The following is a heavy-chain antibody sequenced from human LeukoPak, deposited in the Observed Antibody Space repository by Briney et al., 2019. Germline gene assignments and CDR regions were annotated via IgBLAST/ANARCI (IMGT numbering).Heavy chain of an antibody. D-gene: IGHD3-22*01. CDR3: ARTPGLTMIVVVNDY. V-gene: IGHV1-2*02. J-gene: IGHJ4*02. CDR2: INPNSGGT. Sequence: ASVKVSCKASGYTFTGYYMHWVRQAPGQGLEWMGWINPNSGGTNYAQKFQGRVTMTRDTSISTAYMELRSLRSDDTAVYYCARTPGLTMIVVVNDYWGQGTLVTVSS. CDR1: GYTFTGYY.